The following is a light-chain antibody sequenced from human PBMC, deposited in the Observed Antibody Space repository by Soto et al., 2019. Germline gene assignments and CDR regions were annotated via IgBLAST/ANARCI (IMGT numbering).Light chain of an antibody. CDR3: QQSYSTPLG. J-gene: IGKJ1*01. CDR2: AAS. CDR1: QSISSY. V-gene: IGKV1-39*01. Sequence: DIQMTQSPASLSSSVGGRFTVTCRASQSISSYLNWYQQKPGKAPKLLIYAASSLQSGVPSRFSGSGSGTDFTLTISSLQPEDFATYYCQQSYSTPLGFGQGTKVDIK.